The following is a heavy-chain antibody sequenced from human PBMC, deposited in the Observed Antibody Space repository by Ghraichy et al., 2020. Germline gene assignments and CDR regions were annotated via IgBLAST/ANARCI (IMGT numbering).Heavy chain of an antibody. D-gene: IGHD5-18*01. CDR2: IKQDGSEK. V-gene: IGHV3-7*03. J-gene: IGHJ4*02. CDR1: GFTFSSSW. Sequence: GESLNISCAASGFTFSSSWMSWVRQAPGKGLEWVANIKQDGSEKYYVDSVKGRFTISRDNAKNLLYLQMNSLRAEDTAVYYCAIYGYNYGHPFDYCGQGTLVTVSS. CDR3: AIYGYNYGHPFDY.